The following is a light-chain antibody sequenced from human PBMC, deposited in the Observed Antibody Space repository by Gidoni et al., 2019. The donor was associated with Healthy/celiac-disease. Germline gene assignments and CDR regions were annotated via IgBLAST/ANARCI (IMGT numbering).Light chain of an antibody. J-gene: IGKJ2*01. CDR2: AAS. CDR1: KSISSY. CDR3: QQSYSTPMYT. Sequence: DIQMTQSPSSLSASVGDRVTITCRASKSISSYLNWYQQKPGKAPKLLIYAASSLQSWVPSRFSGSGSGTDFTLTISSLQPEDFATYYCQQSYSTPMYTFGQGTKLEIK. V-gene: IGKV1-39*01.